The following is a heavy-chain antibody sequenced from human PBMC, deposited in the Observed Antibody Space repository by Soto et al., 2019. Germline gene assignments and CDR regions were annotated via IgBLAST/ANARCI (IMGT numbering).Heavy chain of an antibody. Sequence: GVSLRLSCAASGFTFRSYAMSWVRQAPGKGLEWVSAISGSGGSTYYADSVKGRFTISRDNSKNTLYLQMNSLRAEDTAVYYCAKELWEMATIFYFDYWGQGTLVTVSS. CDR1: GFTFRSYA. D-gene: IGHD5-12*01. V-gene: IGHV3-23*01. CDR3: AKELWEMATIFYFDY. J-gene: IGHJ4*02. CDR2: ISGSGGST.